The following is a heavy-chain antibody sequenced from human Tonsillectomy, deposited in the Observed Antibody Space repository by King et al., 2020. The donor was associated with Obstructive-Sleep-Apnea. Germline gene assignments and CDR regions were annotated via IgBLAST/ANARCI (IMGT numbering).Heavy chain of an antibody. V-gene: IGHV3-30*02. CDR3: AKDGMATLRGAYFEY. CDR2: IRYDGNDQ. D-gene: IGHD4-23*01. Sequence: VQLVESGGGVVQPGKSLRLSCAASGFAFDNYGMHWVRQAPGKGLEWVAFIRYDGNDQYYGNPVKGRFTVSRDNSKNTLYLQMNRFRSDHTAVYYSAKDGMATLRGAYFEYWGYGPLVTVSS. CDR1: GFAFDNYG. J-gene: IGHJ4*01.